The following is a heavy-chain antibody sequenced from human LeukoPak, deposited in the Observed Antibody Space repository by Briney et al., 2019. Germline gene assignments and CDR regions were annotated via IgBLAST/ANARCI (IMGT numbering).Heavy chain of an antibody. CDR3: ARRNYGDYDHYFDY. Sequence: SETLSLTCTVSGGSISSSSYDWGWIRQPPGKGLEWIGNIYYSGSTYYNPSFKSRVTISGDTSRNQFSLRLSSVTAADTAVYFCARRNYGDYDHYFDYWGQGILVTVSS. J-gene: IGHJ4*02. V-gene: IGHV4-39*07. CDR2: IYYSGST. CDR1: GGSISSSSYD. D-gene: IGHD4-17*01.